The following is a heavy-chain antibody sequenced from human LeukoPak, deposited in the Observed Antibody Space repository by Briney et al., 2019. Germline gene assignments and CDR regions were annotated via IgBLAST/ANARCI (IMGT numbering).Heavy chain of an antibody. Sequence: PEGSLRLSGAASGFTFDDYAMHWVRQAPGKGLEWVSGISWNSGSIGYADSVKGRFTISRDNAKNSLYLQMNSLRAEDTALHYCAKGGVVVPFDWGQGTLVTVSS. J-gene: IGHJ4*02. D-gene: IGHD3-22*01. V-gene: IGHV3-9*01. CDR2: ISWNSGSI. CDR3: AKGGVVVPFD. CDR1: GFTFDDYA.